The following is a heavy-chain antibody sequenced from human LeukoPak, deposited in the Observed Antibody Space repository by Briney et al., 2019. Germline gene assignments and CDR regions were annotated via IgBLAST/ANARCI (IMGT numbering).Heavy chain of an antibody. Sequence: GGSLRLSCAASGFTFSSYAMSWVRQAPGKGLEWVSAISGSGGSTYYADSVKGRFTNSRDNSKDTLYLQMSSLSAEDTAVYYCAKVASYYYDSGAYYDYWGQGTLVTVSS. J-gene: IGHJ4*02. V-gene: IGHV3-23*01. CDR3: AKVASYYYDSGAYYDY. CDR1: GFTFSSYA. D-gene: IGHD3-22*01. CDR2: ISGSGGST.